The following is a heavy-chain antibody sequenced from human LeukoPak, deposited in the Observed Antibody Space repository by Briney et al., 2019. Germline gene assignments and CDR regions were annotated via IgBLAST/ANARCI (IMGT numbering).Heavy chain of an antibody. V-gene: IGHV1-18*01. CDR3: ARDLSALWGSSSGFDY. J-gene: IGHJ4*02. CDR1: GYTFTSYG. Sequence: ASVKVSCKASGYTFTSYGISWVRQAPGQGLEWMGWISAYNGNTNYAQKLQGRVTMTTDTSTSTAYMELRSLRSDDTAVYYCARDLSALWGSSSGFDYWGQGTLVTVSS. CDR2: ISAYNGNT. D-gene: IGHD6-6*01.